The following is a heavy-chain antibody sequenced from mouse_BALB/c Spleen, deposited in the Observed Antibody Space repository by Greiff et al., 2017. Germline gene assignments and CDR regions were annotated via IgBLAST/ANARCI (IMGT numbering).Heavy chain of an antibody. CDR2: VDPANGNT. V-gene: IGHV14-3*02. J-gene: IGHJ3*01. CDR3: AEFPGFAY. CDR1: GFNIKDTY. Sequence: VQLQQSGAELVKPGASVKLSCTASGFNIKDTYMHWVEQSPDQGLEWIGRVDPANGNTKYDPKFQGKATITADTSSNTAYLQLSSLTSEDTAVYYCAEFPGFAYWGQGTLVTVSA.